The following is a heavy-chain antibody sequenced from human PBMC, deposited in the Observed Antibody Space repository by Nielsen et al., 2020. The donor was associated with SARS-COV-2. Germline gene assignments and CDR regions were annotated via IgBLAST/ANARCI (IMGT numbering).Heavy chain of an antibody. J-gene: IGHJ3*02. CDR3: ARVPYYYDSSGYLSDAFDI. CDR1: GGSISSYY. CDR2: IYYSGST. Sequence: SETLSLTCTVSGGSISSYYWSWIRQPPGKGLEWIGYIYYSGSTYYNPSLKSRVTISLDTSKNQFSLKLSSVTAADTAVYYCARVPYYYDSSGYLSDAFDIWGQGTMVTVSS. D-gene: IGHD3-22*01. V-gene: IGHV4-59*06.